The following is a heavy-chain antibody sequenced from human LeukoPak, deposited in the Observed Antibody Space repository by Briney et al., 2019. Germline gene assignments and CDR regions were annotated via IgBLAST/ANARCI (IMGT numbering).Heavy chain of an antibody. V-gene: IGHV4-61*02. J-gene: IGHJ3*02. D-gene: IGHD2-21*01. CDR1: GGSISSGSYY. CDR3: ASGIVVVPSDAFDI. CDR2: IYTSGST. Sequence: TPSQTLSLACTVSGGSISSGSYYWSWIRQPAGKGLEWIGRIYTSGSTSYNPSLKSRVTISVDTSKNQFSLKLSSVTAADTAVYYCASGIVVVPSDAFDIWGQGTMVTVSS.